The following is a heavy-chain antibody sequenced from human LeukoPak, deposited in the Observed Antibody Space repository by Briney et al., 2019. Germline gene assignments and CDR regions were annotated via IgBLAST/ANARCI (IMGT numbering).Heavy chain of an antibody. J-gene: IGHJ4*02. Sequence: GGSLRLSCADSRFAFSSYGMNWVRQAPGKGLQWVSYIDSSIGTIYYADSVKGRFTISRDNAESSLYLQMNSLRHEDTAVYYCARGSGSRIDFWGQGTLVTVSS. V-gene: IGHV3-48*02. CDR1: RFAFSSYG. CDR2: IDSSIGTI. CDR3: ARGSGSRIDF. D-gene: IGHD1-26*01.